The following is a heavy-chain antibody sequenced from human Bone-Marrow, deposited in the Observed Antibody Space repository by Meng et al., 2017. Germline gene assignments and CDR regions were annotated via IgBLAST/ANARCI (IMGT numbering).Heavy chain of an antibody. D-gene: IGHD6-19*01. Sequence: QVQVVQSGAEVKKPGASVKVSCKASGYTFTGYYMHWVRQAPGKGLEWMGGFDPEDGETIYAQKFQGRVTMTEDTSTDTAYMELSSLRSEDTAVYYCATDWRAVAGTMPGIFDYWGQGTLVTVSS. V-gene: IGHV1-24*01. J-gene: IGHJ4*02. CDR1: GYTFTGYY. CDR2: FDPEDGET. CDR3: ATDWRAVAGTMPGIFDY.